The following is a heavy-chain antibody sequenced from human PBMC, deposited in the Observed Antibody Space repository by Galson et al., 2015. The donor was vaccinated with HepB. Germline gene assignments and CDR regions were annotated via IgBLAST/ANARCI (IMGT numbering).Heavy chain of an antibody. D-gene: IGHD2-2*01. CDR1: GDSVSSNSAA. V-gene: IGHV6-1*01. Sequence: CAISGDSVSSNSAAWNWIRQSPSRGLEWLGRTYYRSKWYNDYAVSVKSRITINPDTSKNQFSLQLNSVTPEDTAVYYCAKDLGYCSSTSCLGPDYYYYGMDVWGQGTTDTVSS. J-gene: IGHJ6*02. CDR3: AKDLGYCSSTSCLGPDYYYYGMDV. CDR2: TYYRSKWYN.